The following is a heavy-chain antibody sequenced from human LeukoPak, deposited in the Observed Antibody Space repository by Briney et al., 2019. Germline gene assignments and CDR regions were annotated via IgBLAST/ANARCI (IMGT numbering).Heavy chain of an antibody. Sequence: GASVKVSCKASGYTFTSYDINWVRQATGQALEWMGWMNPNSGNTGYAQKFQGRVTITRNTSISTAYMELSSLRSEDTAVYYCARNLPYSSSWYYYYYYMDVWGKGTTVTVSS. J-gene: IGHJ6*03. CDR2: MNPNSGNT. CDR1: GYTFTSYD. V-gene: IGHV1-8*03. CDR3: ARNLPYSSSWYYYYYYMDV. D-gene: IGHD6-13*01.